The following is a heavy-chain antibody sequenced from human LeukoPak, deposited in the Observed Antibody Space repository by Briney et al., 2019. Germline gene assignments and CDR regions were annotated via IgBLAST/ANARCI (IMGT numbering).Heavy chain of an antibody. J-gene: IGHJ4*02. V-gene: IGHV3-74*01. D-gene: IGHD2-21*02. CDR3: ARELPRGVTLDN. CDR1: GFTLSTYE. Sequence: PGGSLRLSCAASGFTLSTYEMHWVRQAPGKGLVWVSRINPDGSRTGYADSVKGRFTFSRDNARNTLYLQMNSLRAEDTAVYYCARELPRGVTLDNWGQGTLVTVSS. CDR2: INPDGSRT.